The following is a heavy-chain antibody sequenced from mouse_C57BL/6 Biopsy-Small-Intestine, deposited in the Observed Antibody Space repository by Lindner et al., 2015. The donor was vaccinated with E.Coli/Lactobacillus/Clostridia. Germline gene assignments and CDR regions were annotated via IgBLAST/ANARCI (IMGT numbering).Heavy chain of an antibody. CDR2: IDPSDSET. V-gene: IGHV1-52*01. CDR3: ARGSNYRFAY. D-gene: IGHD2-5*01. J-gene: IGHJ3*01. CDR1: GYTFTSYW. Sequence: QESGAELVRPGSSVKLSCKASGYTFTSYWMHWVKQRPIQGLEWIGNIDPSDSETHYNQKFKDKATLTVDKSSSTAYMQLSSLTSEDSAVYYCARGSNYRFAYWGQGTLVTVSA.